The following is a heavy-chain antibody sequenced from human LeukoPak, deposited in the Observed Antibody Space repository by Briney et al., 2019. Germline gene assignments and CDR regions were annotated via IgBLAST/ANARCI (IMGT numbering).Heavy chain of an antibody. Sequence: ASVKVSCKASGYTFTSCDINWVRQATGQGLEWMGWMNPNSGNTGYAQKFQGRVTMTRNTSISTAYMELSSLRSEDTAVYYCARVHYDSSGYYHYYFDYWGQGTLVTVSS. V-gene: IGHV1-8*01. CDR3: ARVHYDSSGYYHYYFDY. CDR1: GYTFTSCD. D-gene: IGHD3-22*01. CDR2: MNPNSGNT. J-gene: IGHJ4*02.